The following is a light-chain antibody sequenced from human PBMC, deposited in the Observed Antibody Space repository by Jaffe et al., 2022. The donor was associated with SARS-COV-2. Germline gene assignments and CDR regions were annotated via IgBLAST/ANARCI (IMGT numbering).Light chain of an antibody. CDR3: QQCYNTPYT. CDR1: QSVLYSSNNKNY. Sequence: DIVMTQSPDSLAVSLGERATINCKSSQSVLYSSNNKNYLAWYQQKPGQPPKLLIYWASTRGSGVPDRFSGSGSGTDFTLTITSLQAEDVAVYYCQQCYNTPYTFGQGTKLEIK. J-gene: IGKJ2*01. V-gene: IGKV4-1*01. CDR2: WAS.